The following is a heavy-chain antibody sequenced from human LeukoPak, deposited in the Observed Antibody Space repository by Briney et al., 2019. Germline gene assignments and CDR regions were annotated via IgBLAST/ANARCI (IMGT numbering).Heavy chain of an antibody. Sequence: SETLSLTCAVYGGSFSGYYWSWIRQPPGKGLEWIGEINHSGSTNYNPSLKSRVTISVDTSKNQFSLKLSSVTAADTAVYYCARSTWGYAIYYDSSGSSRGAFDIWGQGTMVTVSS. CDR2: INHSGST. CDR3: ARSTWGYAIYYDSSGSSRGAFDI. J-gene: IGHJ3*02. D-gene: IGHD3-22*01. V-gene: IGHV4-34*01. CDR1: GGSFSGYY.